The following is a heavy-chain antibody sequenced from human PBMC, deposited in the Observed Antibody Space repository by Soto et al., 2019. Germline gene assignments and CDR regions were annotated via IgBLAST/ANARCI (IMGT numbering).Heavy chain of an antibody. CDR2: IYPGDSDT. CDR3: ARLVVVAATPSPLDP. CDR1: GYSFTSYW. Sequence: PGESLKISCKGSGYSFTSYWIGWVRQMPGKGLEWMGIIYPGDSDTRYSPSFQGQVTISADKSISTAYLQWSSLKASDTAMYYCARLVVVAATPSPLDPWGQGTLVTVPQ. J-gene: IGHJ5*02. V-gene: IGHV5-51*01. D-gene: IGHD2-15*01.